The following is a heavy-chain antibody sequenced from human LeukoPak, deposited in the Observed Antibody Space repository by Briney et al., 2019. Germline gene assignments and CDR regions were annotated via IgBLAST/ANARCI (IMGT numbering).Heavy chain of an antibody. D-gene: IGHD6-13*01. CDR3: AKELSRSSWYN. J-gene: IGHJ4*02. CDR2: IYSGGST. CDR1: GFTVSSTY. Sequence: GGSLRLSCAASGFTVSSTYMTWVRQAPGKGLEWVSVIYSGGSTYYTDSVTGRFTISRDNSKNTLYLQMNSLRAEDTAVYYCAKELSRSSWYNWGQGTLVTVSS. V-gene: IGHV3-66*01.